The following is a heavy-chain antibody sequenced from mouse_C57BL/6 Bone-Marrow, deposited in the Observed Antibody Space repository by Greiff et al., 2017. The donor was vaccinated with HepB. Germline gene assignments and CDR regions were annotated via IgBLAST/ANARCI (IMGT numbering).Heavy chain of an antibody. CDR2: INPNNGGT. J-gene: IGHJ4*01. CDR3: AIYLLDEGYAMDY. Sequence: EVQLQQSGPELVKPGASVKISCKASGYTFTDYYMNWVKQSHGKSLEWIGDINPNNGGTSYNQKFKGKATLTVDKSSSTAYMELRSLTSEDSAVYYCAIYLLDEGYAMDYWGQGTSVTVSS. CDR1: GYTFTDYY. V-gene: IGHV1-26*01. D-gene: IGHD5-1-1*01.